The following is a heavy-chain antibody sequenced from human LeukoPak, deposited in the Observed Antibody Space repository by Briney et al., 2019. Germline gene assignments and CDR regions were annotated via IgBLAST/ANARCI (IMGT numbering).Heavy chain of an antibody. Sequence: PGGSLRLSCAASGFTFSSYAMHWVRQAPGKGLEYVSAISSNGGSTYYVNSVKGRFTISRDNSKNTLYLQMGSLRAEDMAVYYCAREGLYSGSYFFDYWGQGTLVTVSS. CDR1: GFTFSSYA. CDR2: ISSNGGST. J-gene: IGHJ4*02. V-gene: IGHV3-64*01. CDR3: AREGLYSGSYFFDY. D-gene: IGHD1-26*01.